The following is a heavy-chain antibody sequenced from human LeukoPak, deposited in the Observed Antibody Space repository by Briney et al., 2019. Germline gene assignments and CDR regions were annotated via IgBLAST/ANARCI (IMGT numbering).Heavy chain of an antibody. J-gene: IGHJ4*02. V-gene: IGHV3-30*02. CDR3: AKGGGVVVVAATPLFDY. D-gene: IGHD2-15*01. CDR1: GFTFSSYG. Sequence: PGGSLRLSCAASGFTFSSYGMHWVRQAPGKGLEWVAFIRYDGSNKYYADSVKGRFTISRDNSKNTLYLQMNSLRAEDTAVYYCAKGGGVVVVAATPLFDYWGQGTLVTVSS. CDR2: IRYDGSNK.